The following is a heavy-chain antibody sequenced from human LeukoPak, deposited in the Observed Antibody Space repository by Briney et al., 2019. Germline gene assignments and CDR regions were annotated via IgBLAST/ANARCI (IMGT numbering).Heavy chain of an antibody. Sequence: GGSLRLSCAASGFTFSSYAMSWVRQAPGKGLEWVSAISGSGGSTYYADSVKGRFTISRDNSKNTLYLQMNSLRAEDTAVYYCAKDIPGGYNFGYAFDIWGQGTMVTVSS. V-gene: IGHV3-23*01. CDR2: ISGSGGST. CDR1: GFTFSSYA. J-gene: IGHJ3*02. D-gene: IGHD5-24*01. CDR3: AKDIPGGYNFGYAFDI.